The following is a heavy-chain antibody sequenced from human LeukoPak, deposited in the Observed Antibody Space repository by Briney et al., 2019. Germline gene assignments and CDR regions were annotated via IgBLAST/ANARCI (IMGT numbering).Heavy chain of an antibody. Sequence: ASVKVSCKASGGTFSSYAISWVRQAPGQGLEWMGGIIPIFGTANYAQKFQGRVTITRNTSISTAYMELSSLRSEDTAVYYCASNIAVAGIPHWGQGTLVTVSS. D-gene: IGHD6-19*01. J-gene: IGHJ4*02. CDR3: ASNIAVAGIPH. CDR1: GGTFSSYA. V-gene: IGHV1-69*05. CDR2: IIPIFGTA.